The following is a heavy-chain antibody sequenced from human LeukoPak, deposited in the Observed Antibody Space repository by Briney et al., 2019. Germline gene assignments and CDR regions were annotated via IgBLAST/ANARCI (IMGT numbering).Heavy chain of an antibody. CDR2: ISYDGSNK. CDR3: AKDMDYFGYYYYGMDV. J-gene: IGHJ6*02. Sequence: PGGSLRLSCAASGFTFSSYGMHWVRQAPGKGLEWVAVISYDGSNKYYADSVKGRFTISRDNSKNTLYLQMNSLRAEDTAVYYCAKDMDYFGYYYYGMDVWGQGTTVTVSS. V-gene: IGHV3-30*18. D-gene: IGHD2/OR15-2a*01. CDR1: GFTFSSYG.